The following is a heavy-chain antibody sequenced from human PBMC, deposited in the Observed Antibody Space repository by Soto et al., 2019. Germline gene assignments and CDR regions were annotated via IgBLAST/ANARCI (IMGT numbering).Heavy chain of an antibody. J-gene: IGHJ4*02. V-gene: IGHV3-30*18. D-gene: IGHD3-3*01. CDR3: AKVGRFLEWLFDYSDY. CDR2: VSYDGSNR. Sequence: GGSLRLSCAASGFTFSSYGLYWVREAPSKGLEWVAVVSYDGSNRHYADSVKGRFTISRDNSKNTLYLQMDSLRVEDTAVYYCAKVGRFLEWLFDYSDYWGQGTLVTVSS. CDR1: GFTFSSYG.